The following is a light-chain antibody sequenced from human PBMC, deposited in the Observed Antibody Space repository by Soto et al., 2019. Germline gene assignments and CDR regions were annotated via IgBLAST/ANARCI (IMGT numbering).Light chain of an antibody. CDR3: QQRYSTPRT. J-gene: IGKJ1*01. CDR2: AAS. Sequence: DIQMTQSPSSLSASVGDRVTITCRASQSISSYLNWYQQKPGKAPKLLIYAASSLQSGVPSRLSGSGSGKDFTLTISSLQPEELATDDGQQRYSTPRTFGQGTKVDIK. V-gene: IGKV1-39*01. CDR1: QSISSY.